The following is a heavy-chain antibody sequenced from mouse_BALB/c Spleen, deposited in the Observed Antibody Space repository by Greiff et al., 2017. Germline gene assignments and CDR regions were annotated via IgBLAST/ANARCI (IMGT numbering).Heavy chain of an antibody. Sequence: DVMLVESGGGLVKPGGSLKLSCAASGFTFSSYTMSWVRQTPEKRLEWVATISSGGGNTYYPDSVKGRFTISRDNAKNNLYLQMSSLRSEDTALYYCARYFATATSWFAYWGQGTLVTVSA. CDR1: GFTFSSYT. J-gene: IGHJ3*01. CDR2: ISSGGGNT. D-gene: IGHD1-2*01. V-gene: IGHV5-9*03. CDR3: ARYFATATSWFAY.